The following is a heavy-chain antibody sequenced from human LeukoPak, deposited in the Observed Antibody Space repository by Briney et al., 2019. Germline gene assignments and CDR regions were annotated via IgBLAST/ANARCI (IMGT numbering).Heavy chain of an antibody. CDR3: AKARIPSGHGYYSH. CDR2: ISGAGDRT. D-gene: IGHD3-3*01. V-gene: IGHV3-23*01. J-gene: IGHJ4*02. Sequence: GGSLRLSCAASGFTFSSYWMTWVRQAPGKGLEWVSDISGAGDRTYYADSVKGRFTISRDNSKNTLYLQMSSLRAEDTAIYYCAKARIPSGHGYYSHWGQGTLVTVSS. CDR1: GFTFSSYW.